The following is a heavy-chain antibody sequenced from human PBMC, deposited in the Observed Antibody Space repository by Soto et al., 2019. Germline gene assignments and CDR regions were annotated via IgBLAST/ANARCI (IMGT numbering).Heavy chain of an antibody. CDR3: AKDDCSSTSCYWNYYYCMDV. Sequence: EVQLLESGGGLVQPGGSLRLSCAASGFTFSSYAMSWVRQAPGKGLEWVSAISGSGGSTYYADSVKGRFTISRDNSKNTLYLHMNSLRAEDTAAYYCAKDDCSSTSCYWNYYYCMDVWGQGTTVTVSS. D-gene: IGHD2-2*01. V-gene: IGHV3-23*01. CDR1: GFTFSSYA. CDR2: ISGSGGST. J-gene: IGHJ6*02.